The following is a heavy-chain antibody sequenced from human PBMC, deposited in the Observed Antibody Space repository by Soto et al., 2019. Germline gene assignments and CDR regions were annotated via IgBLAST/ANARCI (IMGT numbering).Heavy chain of an antibody. CDR2: MHYSGST. V-gene: IGHV4-59*01. CDR1: GVYISSYY. Sequence: QVQLQESGPGLVRPSETLSLTCSVSGVYISSYYWSWIRQSPGKGLEWIGYMHYSGSTNHNPSLKRRVTMSIDTSKNQFSLKLTSVTAADTAIYYCARTEWLQAFDFWGQGTLVSVSS. J-gene: IGHJ4*02. D-gene: IGHD5-12*01. CDR3: ARTEWLQAFDF.